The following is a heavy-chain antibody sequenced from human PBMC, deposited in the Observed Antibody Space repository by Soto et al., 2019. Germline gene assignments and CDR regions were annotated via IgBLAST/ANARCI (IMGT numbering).Heavy chain of an antibody. J-gene: IGHJ5*02. Sequence: SETLSLTCTVSGGSISSSSYYWGWVRQSPGKGLEWIGTIYYSGITYYNPSLKSRVTISLDTSKNQFSLKLSSVTAAYTAVYYCARQDVRAWGCFDPWGQGTLVTVSS. V-gene: IGHV4-39*01. CDR3: ARQDVRAWGCFDP. CDR1: GGSISSSSYY. D-gene: IGHD7-27*01. CDR2: IYYSGIT.